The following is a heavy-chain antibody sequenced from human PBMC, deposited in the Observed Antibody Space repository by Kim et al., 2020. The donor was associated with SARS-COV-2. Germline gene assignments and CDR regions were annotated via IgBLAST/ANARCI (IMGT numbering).Heavy chain of an antibody. D-gene: IGHD3-3*01. CDR3: AKVAGGFLEWSIESDYWYFDL. Sequence: GGSLRLSCAASGFTFSSYAMSWVRQAPGKGLEWVSAISGSGGSTYYADSVKGRFTISRDNSKNTLYLQMNSLRAEDTAVYYCAKVAGGFLEWSIESDYWYFDLWGRGTLVTVSS. V-gene: IGHV3-23*01. CDR2: ISGSGGST. J-gene: IGHJ2*01. CDR1: GFTFSSYA.